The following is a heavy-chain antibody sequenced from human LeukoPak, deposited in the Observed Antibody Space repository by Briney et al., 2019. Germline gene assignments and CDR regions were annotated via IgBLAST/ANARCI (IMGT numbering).Heavy chain of an antibody. CDR3: ARTIRGYSYDSYFDY. CDR2: MNPNSGNT. V-gene: IGHV1-8*01. J-gene: IGHJ4*02. D-gene: IGHD5-18*01. CDR1: GYTFTSYD. Sequence: GASVKVSCKASGYTFTSYDINWVRQATGQGLEWMGWMNPNSGNTGYAQKFQGRVTMTRNTSISTAYMELSSLRSEDTAVYYCARTIRGYSYDSYFDYWGQETLVTVSS.